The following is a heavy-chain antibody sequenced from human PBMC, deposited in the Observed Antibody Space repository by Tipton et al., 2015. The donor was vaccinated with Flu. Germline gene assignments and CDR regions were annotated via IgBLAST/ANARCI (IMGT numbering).Heavy chain of an antibody. J-gene: IGHJ4*02. D-gene: IGHD2-2*01. CDR2: VFFSGST. Sequence: TLSLTCTVSGGSFSSTDYYWSWIRQPAGKGLEWIGRVFFSGSTNYNPSLKSRATISVDTSKNQFSLKLTSVTAPDTAVYYCARASSFYCSGTTCYSNAFDYWGRGTLVTVSS. CDR3: ARASSFYCSGTTCYSNAFDY. V-gene: IGHV4-61*02. CDR1: GGSFSSTDYY.